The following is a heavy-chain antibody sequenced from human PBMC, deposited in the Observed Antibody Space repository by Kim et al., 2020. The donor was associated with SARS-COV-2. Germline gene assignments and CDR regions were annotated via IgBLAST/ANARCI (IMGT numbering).Heavy chain of an antibody. D-gene: IGHD6-13*01. CDR2: MWFDGSNK. V-gene: IGHV3-33*01. Sequence: GGSLRLSCAASGFTFSSYGMHWVHQAPGKGLEWMAFMWFDGSNKNYSDSVRGRFAISRDNSKNTLYLQMNSLRPEDTAVYYCARVAAAGPYYYYYYMDVWGKGTTVTVSS. J-gene: IGHJ6*03. CDR3: ARVAAAGPYYYYYYMDV. CDR1: GFTFSSYG.